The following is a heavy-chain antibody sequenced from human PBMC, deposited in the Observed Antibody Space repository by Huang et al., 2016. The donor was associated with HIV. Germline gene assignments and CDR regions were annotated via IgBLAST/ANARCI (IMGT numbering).Heavy chain of an antibody. D-gene: IGHD3-3*01. Sequence: QVRLEQWGEGVVKPSDTLSLTCAVYGASFTTYFWSWIRQSPVKGLKWIGEINTVVPSNYNAVFLSRVIMSVDTPKNQFSLSLLDMTAADAAIYYCARLPTPSYYDTWSLSPVEEDFFYFNMDLWGQGTPVIVSS. V-gene: IGHV4-34*02. CDR1: GASFTTYF. CDR3: ARLPTPSYYDTWSLSPVEEDFFYFNMDL. J-gene: IGHJ6*03. CDR2: INTVVPS.